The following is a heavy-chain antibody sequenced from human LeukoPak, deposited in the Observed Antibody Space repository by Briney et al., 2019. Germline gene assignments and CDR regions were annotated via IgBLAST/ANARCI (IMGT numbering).Heavy chain of an antibody. CDR3: ARAEGGYSGYDYGGFDY. Sequence: PGGSLRLSCAASGFTFSSYWMSWVRQAPGKGLEWVANIKQDGSEKYYVDSVKGRFTISGDNAKNSLYLQMNSLRAEDTAVYYCARAEGGYSGYDYGGFDYWGQGTLVTVSS. J-gene: IGHJ4*02. CDR1: GFTFSSYW. V-gene: IGHV3-7*04. D-gene: IGHD5-12*01. CDR2: IKQDGSEK.